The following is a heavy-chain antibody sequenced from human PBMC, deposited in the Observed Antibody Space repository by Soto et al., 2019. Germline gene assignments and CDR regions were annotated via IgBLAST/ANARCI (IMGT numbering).Heavy chain of an antibody. CDR1: GGSISSGDYY. D-gene: IGHD3-3*01. Sequence: PSETLSLTCTVSGGSISSGDYYWSWIRQPPVEGLEWIGYIYYSGSTYYNPSLKSRVTISVDTSKNQFSLKLSSVTAADTAVYYCARGVRTYYDFWSGYTANDYWGQGTLVTVSS. CDR3: ARGVRTYYDFWSGYTANDY. J-gene: IGHJ4*02. CDR2: IYYSGST. V-gene: IGHV4-30-4*01.